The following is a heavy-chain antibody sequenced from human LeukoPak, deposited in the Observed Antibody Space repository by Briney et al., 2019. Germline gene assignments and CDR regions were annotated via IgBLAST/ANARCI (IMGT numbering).Heavy chain of an antibody. D-gene: IGHD3-16*02. V-gene: IGHV1-2*02. Sequence: PGASVKVSCKASGYTFTGYYMHWVRQAPGQGLERMGWINPNSGGTNYAQKFQGGVTMTRDTSISTAYMELSRLRSDDTAVYYCARDGDYVWGSYRYTSGPSDYWGQGTLVTVSS. CDR1: GYTFTGYY. CDR3: ARDGDYVWGSYRYTSGPSDY. J-gene: IGHJ4*02. CDR2: INPNSGGT.